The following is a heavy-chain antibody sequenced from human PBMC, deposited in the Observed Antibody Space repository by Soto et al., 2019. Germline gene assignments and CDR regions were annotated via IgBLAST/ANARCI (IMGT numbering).Heavy chain of an antibody. J-gene: IGHJ4*02. CDR1: GGSISSGGYN. D-gene: IGHD3-22*01. Sequence: QVQLQESGPGLVKPSQTLSLTCTVSGGSISSGGYNWSWIRQHPGKGLEWIGYIYYSGSTYYNPSLKSRVTISVDTSKNQFSLKLSSVTAADTAVYYCSRVGWLSNKPFDYWGQGTLVTVSS. CDR3: SRVGWLSNKPFDY. CDR2: IYYSGST. V-gene: IGHV4-31*03.